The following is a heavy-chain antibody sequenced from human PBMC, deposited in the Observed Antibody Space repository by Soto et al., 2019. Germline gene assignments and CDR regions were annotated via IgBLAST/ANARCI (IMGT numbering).Heavy chain of an antibody. D-gene: IGHD1-26*01. CDR3: ATVGVVGATRDRAVDY. V-gene: IGHV3-11*05. J-gene: IGHJ4*02. Sequence: QVQLVESGGGLVKPGGSLRLSCAASGFTFSDYYMSWIRQAPGKGLEWVSCITSSSSYKNYADSVKGRFTISRDNAKNSLYLRMNSLRAEDTAVYYCATVGVVGATRDRAVDYWGQGTLVTVSS. CDR2: ITSSSSYK. CDR1: GFTFSDYY.